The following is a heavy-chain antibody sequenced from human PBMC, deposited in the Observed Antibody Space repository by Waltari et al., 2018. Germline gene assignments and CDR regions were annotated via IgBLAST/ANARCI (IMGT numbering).Heavy chain of an antibody. V-gene: IGHV3-74*01. CDR3: ATWKFCTGGSCYGWGY. CDR1: GFTSSTYW. Sequence: EVQLVESGGGLIQPGGSLRLSCAASGFTSSTYWLHWFRQDPAKGLVWVSRINADGRSTGYADSVRGRFTISRDNAKNTVYLQMNSLRADDSALYYCATWKFCTGGSCYGWGYWGQGTLVTVSS. CDR2: INADGRST. J-gene: IGHJ4*02. D-gene: IGHD2-15*01.